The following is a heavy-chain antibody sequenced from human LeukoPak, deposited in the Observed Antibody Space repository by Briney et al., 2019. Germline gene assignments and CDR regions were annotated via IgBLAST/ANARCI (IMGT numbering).Heavy chain of an antibody. CDR1: GCIFTSYY. V-gene: IGHV3-64*04. CDR3: ASERGGAQADFDY. D-gene: IGHD3-16*01. Sequence: GGSLRLSCSTSGCIFTSYYMLWVRQAPGKGLEYVSAISTNGGTTYYPDSVKGRFTISRDNSKKTLYLQMSSLRDKDAAGYYCASERGGAQADFDYWGQGILVTVSS. CDR2: ISTNGGTT. J-gene: IGHJ4*02.